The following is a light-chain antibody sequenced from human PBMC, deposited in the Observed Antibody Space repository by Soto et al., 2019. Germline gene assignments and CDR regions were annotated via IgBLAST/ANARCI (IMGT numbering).Light chain of an antibody. CDR1: SGDIGSYNR. Sequence: QAVVTQPASVSGSPGQSITISCTGTSGDIGSYNRVSWYQQYPGKAPKLIIYEVTDRPSGVSNRFSGSKSGNTASLTISGLQAEDEAEYYCSSYTNINTRACVFGTGTKVTVL. V-gene: IGLV2-14*01. J-gene: IGLJ1*01. CDR2: EVT. CDR3: SSYTNINTRACV.